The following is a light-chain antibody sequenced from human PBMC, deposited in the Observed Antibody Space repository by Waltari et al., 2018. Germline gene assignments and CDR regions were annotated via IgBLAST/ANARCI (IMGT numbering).Light chain of an antibody. J-gene: IGKJ4*01. CDR1: QNINNY. V-gene: IGKV1-16*02. Sequence: DIQMTQSPSSLSASVGDRVTITCRASQNINNYLAWFHQKPGKAPKSLIYSVSSLHSGVPSKFSGSRSGTDFTLTISSLQPEDFATYYCQQYNSYPFTFGGGTKVEI. CDR3: QQYNSYPFT. CDR2: SVS.